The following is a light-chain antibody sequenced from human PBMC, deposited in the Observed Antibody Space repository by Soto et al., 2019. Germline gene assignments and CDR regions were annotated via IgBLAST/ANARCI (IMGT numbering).Light chain of an antibody. CDR3: QQYNNWPPYT. CDR2: GAS. J-gene: IGKJ2*01. V-gene: IGKV3-15*01. Sequence: EIVMTQSPATLSVSPGERATLSCRASQSVSSNLAWYQQKPGQAPRLLIYGASTRATGIPARFSGSGSGTEFTLTISSLQSEDFAVYECQQYNNWPPYTFGQGTKVDIK. CDR1: QSVSSN.